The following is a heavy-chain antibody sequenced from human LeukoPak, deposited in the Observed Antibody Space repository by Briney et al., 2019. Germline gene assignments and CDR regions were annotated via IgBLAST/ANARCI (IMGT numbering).Heavy chain of an antibody. Sequence: ASVKVSCKASGYTFTSYAMNWVRQALGQGLEWMGWINTNTGNPTYAQGFTGRFVFSLDTSVSTAYLQISSLKAEDTAVYYCARAYYDFWSGHFSPSGPDENYYYYMDVWGKGTTVTVSS. D-gene: IGHD3-3*01. CDR1: GYTFTSYA. CDR2: INTNTGNP. V-gene: IGHV7-4-1*02. J-gene: IGHJ6*03. CDR3: ARAYYDFWSGHFSPSGPDENYYYYMDV.